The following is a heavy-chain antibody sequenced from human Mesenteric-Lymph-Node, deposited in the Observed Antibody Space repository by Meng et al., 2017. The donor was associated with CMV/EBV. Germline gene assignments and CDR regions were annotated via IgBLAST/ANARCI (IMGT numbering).Heavy chain of an antibody. CDR2: ISYDGSNK. CDR3: ARVPCSSTSCYTGYYFDY. CDR1: GFTFSSYA. V-gene: IGHV3-30*04. J-gene: IGHJ4*02. Sequence: GESLKISCADSGFTFSSYAMHWVRQAPGKGLEWVAVISYDGSNKYYADSVKGRFTISRDNSKNTLYLQMNSLRAEDTAVYYCARVPCSSTSCYTGYYFDYWGQGTLVTVSS. D-gene: IGHD2-2*02.